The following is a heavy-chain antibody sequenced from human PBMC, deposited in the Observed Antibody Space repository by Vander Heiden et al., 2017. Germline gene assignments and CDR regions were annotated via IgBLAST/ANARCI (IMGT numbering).Heavy chain of an antibody. CDR2: IWYDGSNK. V-gene: IGHV3-33*01. CDR1: GFTFSSYA. D-gene: IGHD3-16*01. Sequence: VQLVESGGGVVEAGGSLRLDSSASGFTFSSYAMNWGRQAPGKGLEWVAVIWYDGSNKYDADAVKGRFTISRDNSKNTLYLQMTSLRAEDTAVYYCARGLIADAFDIWGQGTMVTVSS. J-gene: IGHJ3*02. CDR3: ARGLIADAFDI.